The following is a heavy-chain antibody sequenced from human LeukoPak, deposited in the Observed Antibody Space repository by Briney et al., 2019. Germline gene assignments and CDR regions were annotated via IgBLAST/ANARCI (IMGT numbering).Heavy chain of an antibody. Sequence: PVGSLRLSCAASVFTFSSYGMHWVRQAPGKGLEWVAFIRYDGSYKYYAESVKVSFTIARDNSKNTLYMQMNSVRAEDTAVYDSAKGRGVSIVGLDAFDIWGQGTMVTVSS. D-gene: IGHD1-26*01. V-gene: IGHV3-30*02. CDR3: AKGRGVSIVGLDAFDI. CDR1: VFTFSSYG. CDR2: IRYDGSYK. J-gene: IGHJ3*02.